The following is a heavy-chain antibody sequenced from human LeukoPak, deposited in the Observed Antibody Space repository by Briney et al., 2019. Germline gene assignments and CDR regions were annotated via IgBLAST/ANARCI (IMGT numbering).Heavy chain of an antibody. J-gene: IGHJ4*02. D-gene: IGHD4-23*01. CDR3: ASSGKGRSFTVVTSLGSDLSVY. CDR1: GYTFTGYY. CDR2: INPNSGGT. V-gene: IGHV1-2*02. Sequence: ASVTVSCTASGYTFTGYYMHWVRQAPGQGLEWMGWINPNSGGTNYAQKFQGRVTMTRDTSISTAYMELSRLRSDDTAVYYCASSGKGRSFTVVTSLGSDLSVYWGQGTLVTVSS.